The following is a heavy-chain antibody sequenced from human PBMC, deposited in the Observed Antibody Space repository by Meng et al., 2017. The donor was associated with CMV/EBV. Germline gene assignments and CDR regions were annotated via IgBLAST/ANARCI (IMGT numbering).Heavy chain of an antibody. Sequence: GESLKISCAASGFTFSSYAMHWVRQAPGKGLEWVAVISYDGSNKYYADSVKGRFTISRDNSKNTLYLQMNSLRAEDTAVYYCAKDPPPVLLIAAAGTPSYGMDVWGQGTTVTVSS. V-gene: IGHV3-30*04. CDR1: GFTFSSYA. D-gene: IGHD6-13*01. CDR2: ISYDGSNK. CDR3: AKDPPPVLLIAAAGTPSYGMDV. J-gene: IGHJ6*02.